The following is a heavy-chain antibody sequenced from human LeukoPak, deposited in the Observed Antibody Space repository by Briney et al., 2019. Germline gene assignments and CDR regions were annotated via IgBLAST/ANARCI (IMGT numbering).Heavy chain of an antibody. CDR2: IYHSGST. D-gene: IGHD2-15*01. V-gene: IGHV4-4*02. Sequence: PSGTLSLTCAVSGGSISSSNWWSWVRQPPGKGLEGIEEIYHSGSTNYTPSLKSRLTISVDKSKNQFSLKRSSVTAADTAVYYCARVDLLLFYYYYCGMDVWGKGTTVTVPS. J-gene: IGHJ6*04. CDR1: GGSISSSNW. CDR3: ARVDLLLFYYYYCGMDV.